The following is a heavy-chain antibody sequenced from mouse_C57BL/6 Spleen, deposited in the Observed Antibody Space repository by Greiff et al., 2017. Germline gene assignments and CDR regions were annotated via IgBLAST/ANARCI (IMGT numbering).Heavy chain of an antibody. CDR3: TRDAPLYAMDY. CDR2: ISSGGDYI. D-gene: IGHD6-5*01. V-gene: IGHV5-9-1*02. CDR1: GFTFSSYA. J-gene: IGHJ4*01. Sequence: EVQGVESGEGLVKPGGSLKLSCAASGFTFSSYAMSWVRQTPEKRLEWVAYISSGGDYIYYADTVKGRFTISRDNARNTLYLQMSSLKSEDTAMYYCTRDAPLYAMDYWGQGTSVTVSS.